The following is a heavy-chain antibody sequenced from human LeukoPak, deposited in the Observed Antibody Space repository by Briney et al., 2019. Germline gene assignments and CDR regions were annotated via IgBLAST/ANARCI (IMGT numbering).Heavy chain of an antibody. CDR1: GYTFTDYY. Sequence: ASVKVSCKASGYTFTDYYMHWVRQAPGQGREWMGWINPNSGGTDYAQKFQGRVTMTRDTSISTASMELSRLRSDDTAVYYCARTRMPYDILTGDSWGQGTLVTVSS. J-gene: IGHJ5*01. D-gene: IGHD3-9*01. CDR3: ARTRMPYDILTGDS. V-gene: IGHV1-2*02. CDR2: INPNSGGT.